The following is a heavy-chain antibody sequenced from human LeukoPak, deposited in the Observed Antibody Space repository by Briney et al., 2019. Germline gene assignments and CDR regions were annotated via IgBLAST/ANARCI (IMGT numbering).Heavy chain of an antibody. D-gene: IGHD2-2*02. CDR1: GYTFTSYG. J-gene: IGHJ2*01. Sequence: ASVKVSCKASGYTFTSYGISWVRQAPGQGLEWMGWISAYNGNTNYAQKLQGRVTMTTDTSTSTAYMELRSLRSDDTAVYYCARDVVVVPAAIGPWYFDLWGRGTLVTVSS. CDR3: ARDVVVVPAAIGPWYFDL. CDR2: ISAYNGNT. V-gene: IGHV1-18*01.